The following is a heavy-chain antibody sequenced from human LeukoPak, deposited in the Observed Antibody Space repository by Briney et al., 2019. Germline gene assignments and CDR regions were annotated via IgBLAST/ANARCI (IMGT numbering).Heavy chain of an antibody. CDR2: IYYSGST. V-gene: IGHV4-31*03. CDR1: GGSISSGGYS. CDR3: ARVGIAVAGTIDY. D-gene: IGHD6-19*01. J-gene: IGHJ4*02. Sequence: SETLSLTCTVSGGSISSGGYSWSWIRQHPGKGLEWIGYIYYSGSTYYNPSLKSRVTISVDTSKNQFSLKLSSVTAADTAVYYCARVGIAVAGTIDYWGQGTLVTVSS.